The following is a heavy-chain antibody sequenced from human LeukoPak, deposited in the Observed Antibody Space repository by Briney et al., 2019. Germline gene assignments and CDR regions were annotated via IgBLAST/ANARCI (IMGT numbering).Heavy chain of an antibody. CDR3: ARGESSSWYGYYYYYMDV. D-gene: IGHD6-13*01. Sequence: SVKVSCKVSGYTLTELSMHWVRQAPGQGLEWMGGIIPIFGTANYAQKFQGRVTITTDESTSTAYMELSSLRSEDTAVYYCARGESSSWYGYYYYYMDVWGKGTTVTVSS. CDR1: GYTLTELS. V-gene: IGHV1-69*05. CDR2: IIPIFGTA. J-gene: IGHJ6*03.